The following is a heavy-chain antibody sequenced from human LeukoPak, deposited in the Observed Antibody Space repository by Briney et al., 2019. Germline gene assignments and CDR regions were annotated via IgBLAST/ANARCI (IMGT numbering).Heavy chain of an antibody. V-gene: IGHV3-30*04. J-gene: IGHJ3*02. CDR3: ARDFDQIAAFDI. CDR2: ISYDGSNK. Sequence: GGSLRLSCAASGFTFSSYAMHWVRQAPGKGLEWVAVISYDGSNKYYADSVKGRFTISRDNSKNTLYLQMNSLRAEDTAVYYCARDFDQIAAFDIWGQGTMVTVSS. D-gene: IGHD2-21*01. CDR1: GFTFSSYA.